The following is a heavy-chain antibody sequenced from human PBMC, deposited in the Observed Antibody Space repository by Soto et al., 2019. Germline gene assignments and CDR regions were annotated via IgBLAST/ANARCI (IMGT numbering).Heavy chain of an antibody. CDR1: GFTFSSYG. CDR3: AKGHGRPTWNYYGMDV. Sequence: GGSLRLSCAASGFTFSSYGMHWVRQAPGKGLEWVAVISYDGSNKYYADSVKGRFTISRDNSKNTLYLQMNSLRAEDTAVYYWAKGHGRPTWNYYGMDVWGKGTTVTVSS. CDR2: ISYDGSNK. V-gene: IGHV3-30*18. J-gene: IGHJ6*04. D-gene: IGHD3-3*01.